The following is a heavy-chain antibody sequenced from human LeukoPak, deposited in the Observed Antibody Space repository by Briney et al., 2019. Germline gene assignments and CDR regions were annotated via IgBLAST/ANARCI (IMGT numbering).Heavy chain of an antibody. V-gene: IGHV1-69*13. CDR2: IIPIFGTP. CDR1: GGTFSSYA. Sequence: SVKVSCKASGGTFSSYAISWVRQAPGQGLEWMGGIIPIFGTPNYAQKFQGRVTITVDESTSTAYMELSSLRSEDTAVHYCVRDGSYYDSSGYYYLYWGQGTLVTVSS. D-gene: IGHD3-22*01. CDR3: VRDGSYYDSSGYYYLY. J-gene: IGHJ4*02.